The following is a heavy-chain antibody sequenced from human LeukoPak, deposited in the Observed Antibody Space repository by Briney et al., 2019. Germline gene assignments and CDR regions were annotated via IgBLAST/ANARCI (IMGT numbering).Heavy chain of an antibody. D-gene: IGHD2-15*01. V-gene: IGHV3-11*01. J-gene: IGHJ3*01. CDR1: GFTFGDYY. CDR2: ISSSGSSV. CDR3: ARERQYCTGGRCYDAFDV. Sequence: GGPLRLSCAASGFTFGDYYMSWIRQAPGKGLEWVSFISSSGSSVYYADSVKGRFTISRDNAKNSLYLQINSLRAEDTAVYYCARERQYCTGGRCYDAFDVWGQGTLVTVSS.